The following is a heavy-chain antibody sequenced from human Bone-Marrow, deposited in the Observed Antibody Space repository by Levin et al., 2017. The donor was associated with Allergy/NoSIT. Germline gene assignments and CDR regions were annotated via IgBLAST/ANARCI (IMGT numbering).Heavy chain of an antibody. V-gene: IGHV3-9*01. CDR3: AKHRCGISAYDGFDI. CDR1: GFTFDDYG. J-gene: IGHJ3*02. CDR2: INWNGKKM. D-gene: IGHD4-23*01. Sequence: PGGSLRLSCAASGFTFDDYGMDWVRQLPGKGLEWVSGINWNGKKMEYADSVKGRFTITRDNANNSLFLQMNSLRDEDTALYYCAKHRCGISAYDGFDIWGQGIMVIVSS.